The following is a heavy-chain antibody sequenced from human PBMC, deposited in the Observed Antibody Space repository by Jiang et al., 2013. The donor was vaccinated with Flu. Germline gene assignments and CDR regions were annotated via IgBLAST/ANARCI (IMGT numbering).Heavy chain of an antibody. CDR3: ARDLIAARPGWFDP. D-gene: IGHD6-6*01. J-gene: IGHJ5*02. CDR2: IYYDGSNK. Sequence: QLLESGGGVVQPGRSLRLPCAASGFTFSSYGMHWVRQAPGKGLEWVAVIYYDGSNKHYVDSVKGRFTISRDNSKNTLYLQMNSLRAEDTAVYYCARDLIAARPGWFDPWGQGTLVTVSS. CDR1: GFTFSSYG. V-gene: IGHV3-33*01.